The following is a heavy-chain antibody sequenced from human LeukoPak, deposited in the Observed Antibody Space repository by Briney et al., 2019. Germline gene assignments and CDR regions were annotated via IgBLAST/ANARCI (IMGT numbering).Heavy chain of an antibody. V-gene: IGHV1-46*01. D-gene: IGHD6-13*01. CDR1: GYTFTSYG. Sequence: GASVKVSCKASGYTFTSYGINWVRQAPGQGLEWMGLINPSGGSTNYAQKFQGRVTMTRDTSISTAYMELSRLRSDDTAVCYCARDAIAAAGTQLPYYYYYMDVWGKGTTVTISS. CDR2: INPSGGST. J-gene: IGHJ6*03. CDR3: ARDAIAAAGTQLPYYYYYMDV.